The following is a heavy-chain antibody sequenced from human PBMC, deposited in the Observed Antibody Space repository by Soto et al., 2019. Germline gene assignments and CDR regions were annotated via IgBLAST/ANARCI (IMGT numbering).Heavy chain of an antibody. V-gene: IGHV3-33*01. J-gene: IGHJ4*02. CDR3: ARDNESKFGDSVPAGFNY. Sequence: QVQLVESGGGVVQPGRSLKLSCAASGFIFGRFVMHWVRQPPGKGLEWVAGIWNDGSNKLYADSVQGRFTISRDNSKNTLYLEMDSLRAEDTAVKYCARDNESKFGDSVPAGFNYWGQGTRVTVST. CDR2: IWNDGSNK. CDR1: GFIFGRFV. D-gene: IGHD3-3*01.